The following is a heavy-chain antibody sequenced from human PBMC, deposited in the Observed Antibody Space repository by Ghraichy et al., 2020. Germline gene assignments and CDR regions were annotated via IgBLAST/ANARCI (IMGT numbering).Heavy chain of an antibody. J-gene: IGHJ4*02. CDR1: GFTFRYYA. CDR2: ISGSGGDT. D-gene: IGHD1-14*01. Sequence: LSLTCAASGFTFRYYAMSWVRQAPGKGLEWISAISGSGGDTYFADSVKGRFTISRDNSKDSVSLQMNSLRAEDTAVYYCAKDHGTEGFDYWGQGTLVSVS. V-gene: IGHV3-23*01. CDR3: AKDHGTEGFDY.